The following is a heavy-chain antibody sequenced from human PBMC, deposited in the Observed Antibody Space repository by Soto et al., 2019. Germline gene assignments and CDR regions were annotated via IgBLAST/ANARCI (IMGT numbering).Heavy chain of an antibody. CDR1: GGSFSGYY. D-gene: IGHD6-19*01. J-gene: IGHJ4*02. CDR2: INHSGST. Sequence: QVQLQQWGAGLLKPSETLSLTCAVYGGSFSGYYWSWIRQPPGKGLEWIGEINHSGSTNYNPSLKSRVTISVDTSKNQFSLKPSSVTAADTAVYYCARGGRSMAGTIFDYWGQGTLVTVSS. V-gene: IGHV4-34*01. CDR3: ARGGRSMAGTIFDY.